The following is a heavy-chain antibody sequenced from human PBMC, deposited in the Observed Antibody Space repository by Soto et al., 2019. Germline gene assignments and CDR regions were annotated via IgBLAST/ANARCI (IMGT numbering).Heavy chain of an antibody. Sequence: QVQLQESGPGLVKPSETLSLTCTVSGGSISSYYWSWILQPPGKGLEWIGYIYYSGSTNYNPSLKSRVTISVDTSKNQFSLKLSSVTAADTAVYYCARRYGGNFDYWGQGTLVTVSS. CDR2: IYYSGST. V-gene: IGHV4-59*01. D-gene: IGHD3-16*01. CDR3: ARRYGGNFDY. J-gene: IGHJ4*02. CDR1: GGSISSYY.